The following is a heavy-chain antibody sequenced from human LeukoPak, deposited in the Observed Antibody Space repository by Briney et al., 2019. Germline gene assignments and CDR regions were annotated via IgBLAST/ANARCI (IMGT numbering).Heavy chain of an antibody. D-gene: IGHD3-3*01. CDR2: ISSSGSGDNT. CDR1: GVTLSTYA. J-gene: IGHJ4*02. Sequence: GGSLRLSCAASGVTLSTYAMSWARQAPGKGLEWVSGISSSGSGDNTYYADSVKGRFTISRDNSRDTLYLQMTSLGAEDTAIYYCAKSRVSGLRFLEWVYFNYWGQGTLVTVSS. CDR3: AKSRVSGLRFLEWVYFNY. V-gene: IGHV3-23*01.